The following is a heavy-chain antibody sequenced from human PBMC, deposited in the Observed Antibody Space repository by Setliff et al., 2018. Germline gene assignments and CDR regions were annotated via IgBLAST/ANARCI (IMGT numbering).Heavy chain of an antibody. J-gene: IGHJ4*02. CDR1: GFTFSGYY. CDR3: ASAPIWFGELYYFDY. V-gene: IGHV3-30*02. CDR2: IRYDGSNK. D-gene: IGHD3-10*01. Sequence: GGSLRLSCAASGFTFSGYYMQWVRQAPGKGLEWVAFIRYDGSNKYYADSVKGRFTISRDNSKNTLYLQMNSLRAEDTAVYYCASAPIWFGELYYFDYWGQGTLVTVSS.